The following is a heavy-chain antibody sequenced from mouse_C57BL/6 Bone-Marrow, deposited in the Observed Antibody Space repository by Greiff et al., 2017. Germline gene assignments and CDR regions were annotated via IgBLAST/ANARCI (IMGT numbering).Heavy chain of an antibody. CDR2: INPSSGYT. CDR1: GYTFTSYW. D-gene: IGHD2-3*01. J-gene: IGHJ4*01. CDR3: SRQPLSRAMDY. Sequence: VHVKQSGAELAKPGASVKLSCKASGYTFTSYWMHWVKQRPGQGLEWIGYINPSSGYTKYNQKFKDKATLTADKSSSTAYMQLSSLTNEESAVYYCSRQPLSRAMDYWGQGTSVTVSS. V-gene: IGHV1-7*01.